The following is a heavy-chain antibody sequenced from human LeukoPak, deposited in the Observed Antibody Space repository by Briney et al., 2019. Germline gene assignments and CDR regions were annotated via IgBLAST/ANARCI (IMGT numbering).Heavy chain of an antibody. CDR3: ARDKRAPDQGLSDY. V-gene: IGHV4-4*07. CDR2: IYTSGST. Sequence: SETLSLTCTVSGVSISSYCWSWIRQPAGKGLEWIGLIYTSGSTNYNPSLKSQVTMSVDTSKNQFSLKLSSVTAADTAVYYCARDKRAPDQGLSDYWGQGTLVTVSS. J-gene: IGHJ4*02. D-gene: IGHD1-14*01. CDR1: GVSISSYC.